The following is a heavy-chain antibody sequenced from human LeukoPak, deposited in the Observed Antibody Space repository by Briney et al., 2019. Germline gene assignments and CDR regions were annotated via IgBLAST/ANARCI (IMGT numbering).Heavy chain of an antibody. D-gene: IGHD4-23*01. CDR1: GFTFSSYS. V-gene: IGHV3-48*04. Sequence: GGSLRLSCAASGFTFSSYSMNWVRQAPAKGLEWVSYISSSGYTIHYADSVKGRFTISRDNAKNSLYLQMNSLRAEDTAVYYCASVTTVVEDYYYMDVWGKGATVTISS. J-gene: IGHJ6*03. CDR2: ISSSGYTI. CDR3: ASVTTVVEDYYYMDV.